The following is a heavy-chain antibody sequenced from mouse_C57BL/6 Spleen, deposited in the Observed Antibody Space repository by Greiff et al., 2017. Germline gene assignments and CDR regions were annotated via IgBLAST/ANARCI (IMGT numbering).Heavy chain of an antibody. J-gene: IGHJ4*01. D-gene: IGHD2-4*01. Sequence: QVQLKESGPGLVAPSQRLSITCTVSGFSLTSYAISWVRQPPGKGLEWLGVIWTGGGTNYNSALKSRLSISKDNSKSQVFLKMNSLQTDDTARYYCARSYDYDGYYAKGYWGQGTSVTVSS. CDR1: GFSLTSYA. V-gene: IGHV2-9-1*01. CDR3: ARSYDYDGYYAKGY. CDR2: IWTGGGT.